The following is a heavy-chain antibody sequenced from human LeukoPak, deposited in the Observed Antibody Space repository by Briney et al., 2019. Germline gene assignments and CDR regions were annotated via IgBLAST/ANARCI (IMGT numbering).Heavy chain of an antibody. CDR3: TRLSSSDKSYRNPLDY. Sequence: GGSLRLLCAASGFTFSGSAVHWVRQASGKGLEWVGRIRSKANSYATAYAASVKGRFTISRDDSKNTAYLQTNSLKTEDTAVYYCTRLSSSDKSYRNPLDYWGHETQFTVSS. CDR1: GFTFSGSA. D-gene: IGHD1-26*01. J-gene: IGHJ4*01. CDR2: IRSKANSYAT. V-gene: IGHV3-73*01.